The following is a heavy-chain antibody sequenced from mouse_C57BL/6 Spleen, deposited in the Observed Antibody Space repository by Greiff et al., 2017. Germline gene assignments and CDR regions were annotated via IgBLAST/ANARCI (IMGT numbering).Heavy chain of an antibody. Sequence: VQLVESGAELVKPGASVKISCKASGYAFSSYWMNWVKQRPGKGLEWIGQIYPGDGDTNYNGKFKGKATLTADKSSSTAYMQLSSLTSEDSAVYFCAKGTTGAPDYFDDWGQGTTLTVSS. CDR2: IYPGDGDT. CDR3: AKGTTGAPDYFDD. D-gene: IGHD1-1*01. V-gene: IGHV1-80*01. J-gene: IGHJ2*01. CDR1: GYAFSSYW.